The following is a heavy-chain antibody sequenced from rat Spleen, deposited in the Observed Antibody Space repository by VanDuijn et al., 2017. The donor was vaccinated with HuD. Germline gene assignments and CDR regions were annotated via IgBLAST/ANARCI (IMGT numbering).Heavy chain of an antibody. D-gene: IGHD1-11*01. Sequence: EVQLVESGGGLVQPGRSLKLSCAASGFTYSNYVMAWVSQAPTKGLEWVATISYDGSSTYYRDSVKGRFTISRDNAKSTLYLQMDSLRSEDTATYYCARLGGGPDYWGQGTLVTVSS. J-gene: IGHJ3*01. CDR1: GFTYSNYV. V-gene: IGHV5-29*01. CDR3: ARLGGGPDY. CDR2: ISYDGSST.